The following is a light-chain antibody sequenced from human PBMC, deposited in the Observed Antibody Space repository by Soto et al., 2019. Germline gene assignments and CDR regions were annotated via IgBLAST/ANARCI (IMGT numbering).Light chain of an antibody. CDR2: GAS. Sequence: EIVLTQSPGTLSLSPGERATLSCRASQSVSSSYLAWYQQKPEQAPRLLIYGASSRATGIPDRFSGSGSGTDFTLTISKLEPEAFAVYYCQQYGSSFGQGTKVDIK. CDR3: QQYGSS. J-gene: IGKJ1*01. V-gene: IGKV3-20*01. CDR1: QSVSSSY.